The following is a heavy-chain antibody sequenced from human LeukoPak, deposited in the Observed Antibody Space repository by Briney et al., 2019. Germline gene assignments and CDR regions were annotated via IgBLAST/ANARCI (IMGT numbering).Heavy chain of an antibody. CDR1: GFTFSSCW. CDR3: ASGNWNDRAFDI. V-gene: IGHV3-7*01. J-gene: IGHJ3*02. Sequence: PGGSLRLSCAASGFTFSSCWMNWLRQAPGKGLEWVANIKQDGSEKYYVDSVKGRFTISRDNAKNSLYLQMNSLRAEDTAVYYCASGNWNDRAFDIWGQGTMVAVSS. CDR2: IKQDGSEK. D-gene: IGHD1-20*01.